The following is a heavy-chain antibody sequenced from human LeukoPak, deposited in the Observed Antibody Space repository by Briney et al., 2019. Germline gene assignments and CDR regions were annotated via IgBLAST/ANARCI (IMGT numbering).Heavy chain of an antibody. Sequence: ASVKVSCKASGYTFTSYGISWVRQAPGQGLEWMGWISAYNGNTNYAQKLQGRVTMTTDTSTSTAYMELRSLRSDDTAVYYCVWFGELLSAYYFGYWGQGTLVTVSS. J-gene: IGHJ4*02. CDR3: VWFGELLSAYYFGY. D-gene: IGHD3-10*01. CDR2: ISAYNGNT. V-gene: IGHV1-18*01. CDR1: GYTFTSYG.